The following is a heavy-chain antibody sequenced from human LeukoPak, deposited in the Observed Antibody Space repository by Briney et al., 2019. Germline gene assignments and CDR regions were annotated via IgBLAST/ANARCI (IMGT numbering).Heavy chain of an antibody. CDR1: GFTFSSPA. Sequence: PGGSLRLSCAASGFTFSSPAMSWVRQAPGKGLEWVSAISGSGGNTYYADSVKGRFTISRDNSKNTLYLQMNSLRAEDMAVYYCAKGAIAALNAYFDYWGQGTLVTVSS. D-gene: IGHD2-15*01. CDR2: ISGSGGNT. CDR3: AKGAIAALNAYFDY. V-gene: IGHV3-23*01. J-gene: IGHJ4*02.